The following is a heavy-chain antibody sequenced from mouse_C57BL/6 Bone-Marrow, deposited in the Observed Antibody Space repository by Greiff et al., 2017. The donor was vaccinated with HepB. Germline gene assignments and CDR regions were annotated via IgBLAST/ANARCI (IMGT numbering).Heavy chain of an antibody. CDR2: IYPGDGYT. J-gene: IGHJ2*01. V-gene: IGHV1-80*01. CDR3: ARVGVVDY. CDR1: GYAFSSYW. D-gene: IGHD1-1*01. Sequence: VQLQQSGAELVKPGASVMISCKASGYAFSSYWMNWVKQRPGKGLEWIGQIYPGDGYTNYNGKFKGKSTLTADKSSSTAYVQLSRLTSEDSSVYFCARVGVVDYWGQGTTLTGSS.